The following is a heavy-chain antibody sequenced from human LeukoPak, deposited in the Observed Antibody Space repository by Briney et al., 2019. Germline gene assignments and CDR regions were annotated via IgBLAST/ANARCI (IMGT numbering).Heavy chain of an antibody. CDR1: GYTFTDYH. CDR3: ATAYGPY. J-gene: IGHJ4*02. D-gene: IGHD3-10*01. Sequence: ASVKVSCKASGYTFTDYHMHWVQQAPGKGLEWMGRVDPEDGETIYAEKFQGRVTITADTSTDTAYMELSSLRSEDTAVYYCATAYGPYWGQGTLVTVSS. CDR2: VDPEDGET. V-gene: IGHV1-69-2*01.